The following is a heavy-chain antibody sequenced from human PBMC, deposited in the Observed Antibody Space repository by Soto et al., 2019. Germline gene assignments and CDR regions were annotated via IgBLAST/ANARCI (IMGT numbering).Heavy chain of an antibody. D-gene: IGHD4-4*01. J-gene: IGHJ4*02. V-gene: IGHV4-38-2*01. CDR1: GYSINSGYY. Sequence: PSETLSLTCAVSGYSINSGYYWGWIRQPPGKGLEWIGSIYHSGSTYYNPSLKSRVTISVDTSKNQFCLKLSSVTAADTAVYYCAGIISTTVLFDYWGQGTLVTVSS. CDR2: IYHSGST. CDR3: AGIISTTVLFDY.